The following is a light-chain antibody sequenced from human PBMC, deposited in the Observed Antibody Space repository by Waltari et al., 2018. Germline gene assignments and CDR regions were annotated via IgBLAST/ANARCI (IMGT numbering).Light chain of an antibody. CDR1: QDIHTW. CDR3: QQANSFPFT. V-gene: IGKV1D-12*01. Sequence: DMQMTQSPSYVSASVGDRVTITCRASQDIHTWLAWYPQKPGKAPRLLISAASSLQSGVPSRFSGSGSGTDFTLTISSLQPEDFATYYCQQANSFPFTFGPGTKVDI. CDR2: AAS. J-gene: IGKJ3*01.